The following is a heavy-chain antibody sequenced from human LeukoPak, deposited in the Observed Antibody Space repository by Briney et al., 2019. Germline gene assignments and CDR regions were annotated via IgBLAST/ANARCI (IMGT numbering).Heavy chain of an antibody. CDR2: ISSSGSTI. CDR1: GFTFSDYY. CDR3: ARGKHIVVDLDGAFDI. D-gene: IGHD2-21*01. V-gene: IGHV3-11*04. J-gene: IGHJ3*02. Sequence: GGSLRLSCAASGFTFSDYYMGWIPQAPGKGLEWVSYISSSGSTIYYADSVKGRFTISRDNAKNSLYLQMNSLRAEDTAVYYCARGKHIVVDLDGAFDIWGQGTMVTVSS.